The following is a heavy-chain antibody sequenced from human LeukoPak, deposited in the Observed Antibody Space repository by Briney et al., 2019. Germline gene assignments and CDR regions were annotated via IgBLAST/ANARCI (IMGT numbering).Heavy chain of an antibody. Sequence: GGSLRLSCAASGFTFSSYAMSWVRQAPGKGLEWVSAISGSGGSTYYADSVKGRFTTSRDNSKNTLYLQMNSLRAEDTAVYYCAKASGYDFWSGYYVDYWGQGTLVTVSS. CDR1: GFTFSSYA. J-gene: IGHJ4*02. CDR2: ISGSGGST. V-gene: IGHV3-23*01. CDR3: AKASGYDFWSGYYVDY. D-gene: IGHD3-3*01.